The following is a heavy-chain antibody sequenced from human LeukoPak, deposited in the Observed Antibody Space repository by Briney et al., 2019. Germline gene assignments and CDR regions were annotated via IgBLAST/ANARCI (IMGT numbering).Heavy chain of an antibody. V-gene: IGHV1-46*01. CDR1: GYTFTGYY. J-gene: IGHJ6*02. D-gene: IGHD6-13*01. Sequence: ASVKVSCKASGYTFTGYYMHWVRRAPGQGLEWMGIIDPRSGGTTYAQNFQGRVNMTRDTSTSTVYMELSSLRSEDTAIYYCATWGSSSSPLPSMDVWGQGATVTVSS. CDR2: IDPRSGGT. CDR3: ATWGSSSSPLPSMDV.